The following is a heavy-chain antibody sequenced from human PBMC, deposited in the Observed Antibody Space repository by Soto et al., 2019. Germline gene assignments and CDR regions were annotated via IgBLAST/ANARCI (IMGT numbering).Heavy chain of an antibody. V-gene: IGHV4-34*01. CDR2: INHSGST. J-gene: IGHJ5*02. D-gene: IGHD3-10*01. CDR3: ARGVRGVSNWFDP. CDR1: GGSFSGYY. Sequence: SETLSLSCAVYGGSFSGYYWRWIRQPPGKGLEWIGEINHSGSTNYNPSLKSRVTISVDTSKNQFSLKLSSVTAADTAVYYCARGVRGVSNWFDPWGQGTLVTVSS.